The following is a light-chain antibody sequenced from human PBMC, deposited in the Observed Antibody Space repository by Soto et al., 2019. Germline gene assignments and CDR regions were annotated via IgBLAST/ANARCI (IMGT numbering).Light chain of an antibody. CDR2: GAS. Sequence: EIVMTQSPGTLSLSPGERATISCRASQVIGSRYLAWYHQKSGQAPRLLIYGASSRATGIPDRFSGSGSGTDFTLTIIRLEPEDFGVYYCQQFGSSIPHTFGPGTKLEIK. J-gene: IGKJ2*01. CDR1: QVIGSRY. V-gene: IGKV3-20*01. CDR3: QQFGSSIPHT.